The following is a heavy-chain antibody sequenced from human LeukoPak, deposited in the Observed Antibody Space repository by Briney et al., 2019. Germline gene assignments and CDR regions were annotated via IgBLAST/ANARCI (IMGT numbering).Heavy chain of an antibody. CDR3: AVNSGSYSLNP. J-gene: IGHJ5*02. Sequence: PGGSLRLSCAASGFTFSSYEMNWVRQAPGKGLEWVSYITSSSSYTDYADSVKGRFTISRDNAKNSLYLQMNSLRAEDTAVYYCAVNSGSYSLNPWGQGTLVTVSS. D-gene: IGHD1-26*01. CDR1: GFTFSSYE. CDR2: ITSSSSYT. V-gene: IGHV3-21*05.